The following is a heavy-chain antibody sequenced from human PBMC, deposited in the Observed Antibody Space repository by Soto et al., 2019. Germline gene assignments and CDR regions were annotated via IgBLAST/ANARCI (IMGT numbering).Heavy chain of an antibody. Sequence: QVQLVQSGAEVKKPGASVKVSCKASGYTFITYGVSWVRQAPGQGLDWLGWIITDNGNTRYAERLQGRVTMTTDTTTNTAYMELRKLRSDDTAVYYCARGPTDYYDNSANYFLDYWGQGTRVTVSS. CDR3: ARGPTDYYDNSANYFLDY. CDR1: GYTFITYG. CDR2: IITDNGNT. D-gene: IGHD3-22*01. V-gene: IGHV1-18*01. J-gene: IGHJ4*02.